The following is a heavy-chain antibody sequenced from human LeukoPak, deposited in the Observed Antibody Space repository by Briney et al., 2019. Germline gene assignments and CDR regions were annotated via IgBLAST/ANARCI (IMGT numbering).Heavy chain of an antibody. CDR2: INHSGST. CDR1: GGSFSGYY. D-gene: IGHD3-9*01. CDR3: ARGPTIDYDILTGYYYFDC. Sequence: SETLSLTCAVHGGSFSGYYWTWIRQSPGKGLEWIGEINHSGSTNYNPSLKRRVTISVDTSKNQFSLKLSSVTAADTAVYYCARGPTIDYDILTGYYYFDCWGKGTLVTVSS. J-gene: IGHJ4*02. V-gene: IGHV4-34*01.